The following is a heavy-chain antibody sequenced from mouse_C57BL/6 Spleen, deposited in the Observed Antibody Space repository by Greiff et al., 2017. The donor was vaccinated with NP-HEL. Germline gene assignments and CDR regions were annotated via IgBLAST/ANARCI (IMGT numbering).Heavy chain of an antibody. Sequence: QVLLEQSGAELVRPGASVKLSCKASGYTFTDYCINWVKQRPGQGLEWIGRIYPGNGNTYYNEKFKGKATLTADKSSSTAYMQLSSLTSEESAVYFCARGAGRDWCAYWGQGTLVTVSA. J-gene: IGHJ3*01. CDR3: ARGAGRDWCAY. D-gene: IGHD3-1*01. CDR2: IYPGNGNT. CDR1: GYTFTDYC. V-gene: IGHV1-76*01.